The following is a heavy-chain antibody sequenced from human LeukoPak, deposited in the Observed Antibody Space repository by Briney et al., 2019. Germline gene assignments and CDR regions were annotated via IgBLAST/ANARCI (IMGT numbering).Heavy chain of an antibody. CDR3: ARDLHTTGDY. Sequence: PTGRSLRLSCAASGFTFSSYGTHWVRQAPGKGLEWVAVISYDGSNKYYEDSVKGRFTISRDNSKNTLYLQMNSLRADDTAVYYCARDLHTTGDYWGQGTLVTVSS. CDR1: GFTFSSYG. D-gene: IGHD1-1*01. J-gene: IGHJ4*02. V-gene: IGHV3-30*03. CDR2: ISYDGSNK.